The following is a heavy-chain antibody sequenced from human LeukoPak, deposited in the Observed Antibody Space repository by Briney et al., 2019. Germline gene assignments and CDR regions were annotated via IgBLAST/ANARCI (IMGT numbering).Heavy chain of an antibody. D-gene: IGHD3-22*01. Sequence: SETLSLTCAVYGGSFSGCYWSWIRQPPGKGLEWIGEINHSGSTNYNPSLKSRVTISVDTSKNQFSLKLSSVTAADTAVYYCARRRSSMIVVAKYYFDYWGQGTLVTVSS. CDR1: GGSFSGCY. CDR3: ARRRSSMIVVAKYYFDY. CDR2: INHSGST. J-gene: IGHJ4*02. V-gene: IGHV4-34*01.